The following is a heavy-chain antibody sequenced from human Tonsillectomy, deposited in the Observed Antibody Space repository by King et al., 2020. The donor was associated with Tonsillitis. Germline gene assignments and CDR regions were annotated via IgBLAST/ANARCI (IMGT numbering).Heavy chain of an antibody. J-gene: IGHJ4*02. D-gene: IGHD3-10*01. V-gene: IGHV3-23*04. CDR3: AKVRGRYGSGSYCDY. Sequence: VQLVESGGGLVQPGGSLRLPCAASGFTFSSYARSWVRQAPGKGLEWVSAISGSGGSTYYADSVKGRFTSSRDNSKNTLYLQMNSLRAEDTAVYYCAKVRGRYGSGSYCDYWGQGTLVTVSS. CDR2: ISGSGGST. CDR1: GFTFSSYA.